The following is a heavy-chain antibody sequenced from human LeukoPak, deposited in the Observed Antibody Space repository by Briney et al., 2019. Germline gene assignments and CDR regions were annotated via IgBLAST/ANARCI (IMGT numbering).Heavy chain of an antibody. CDR3: ASPPPVATWSYWYFDL. D-gene: IGHD5-12*01. Sequence: PSETLSLTCTVSGGSISSSSYYWGWIRQPPGKGLEWIGSIYYSGSTYYSPSLKSRVTISVDTSKNQFSLKLSSVTAADTAVYYCASPPPVATWSYWYFDLWGRGTLVTVSS. J-gene: IGHJ2*01. V-gene: IGHV4-39*07. CDR1: GGSISSSSYY. CDR2: IYYSGST.